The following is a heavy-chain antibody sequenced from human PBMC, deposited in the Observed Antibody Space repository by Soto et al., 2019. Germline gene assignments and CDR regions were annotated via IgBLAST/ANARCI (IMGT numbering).Heavy chain of an antibody. D-gene: IGHD4-17*01. J-gene: IGHJ6*03. V-gene: IGHV1-8*01. Sequence: ASVKVSCKASGYTFTSYDINWVRQATGQGLEWMGWMNPNSGNTGYAQKFQGRVTMTRNTSISTAYMELSSLRSEDTAVYYCARGGGNDYGDYDYYYYYYYMDVWGKGTTVTVSS. CDR1: GYTFTSYD. CDR2: MNPNSGNT. CDR3: ARGGGNDYGDYDYYYYYYYMDV.